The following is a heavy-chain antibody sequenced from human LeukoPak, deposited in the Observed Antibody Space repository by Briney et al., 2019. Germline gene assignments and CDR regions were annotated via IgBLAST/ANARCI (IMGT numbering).Heavy chain of an antibody. J-gene: IGHJ3*02. Sequence: SETLSLTCAVYGGSFSGYYWSWIRQPPGEGLEWIGSIYYSGSTYYNPSLKSRVTISVGASKNQFSLKLSSVTAADTAVYYCARDLYSSRTNDAFVIWGQGTMVTVSS. CDR2: IYYSGST. CDR3: ARDLYSSRTNDAFVI. D-gene: IGHD6-13*01. CDR1: GGSFSGYY. V-gene: IGHV4-34*01.